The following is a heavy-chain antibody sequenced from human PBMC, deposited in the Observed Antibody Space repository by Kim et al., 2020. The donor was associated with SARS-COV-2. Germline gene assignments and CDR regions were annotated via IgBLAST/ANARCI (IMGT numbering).Heavy chain of an antibody. Sequence: ASVKVSCKASGYTFTSYGISWVRQAPGQGLAWMGWISAYNGNTNYAQKLQGRVTMTTDTSTSTDYMELRSLRSDDTAVYDCARDGVTIFGVVNLPYYFDYWGQGTLVTVSS. CDR3: ARDGVTIFGVVNLPYYFDY. V-gene: IGHV1-18*01. CDR2: ISAYNGNT. CDR1: GYTFTSYG. D-gene: IGHD3-3*01. J-gene: IGHJ4*02.